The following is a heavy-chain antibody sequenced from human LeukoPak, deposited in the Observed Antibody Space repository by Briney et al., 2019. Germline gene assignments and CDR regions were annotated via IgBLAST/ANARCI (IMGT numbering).Heavy chain of an antibody. CDR2: INHSGST. CDR1: GGSFSGYY. CDR3: ARQRIAAGRFDP. J-gene: IGHJ5*02. D-gene: IGHD6-13*01. V-gene: IGHV4-34*01. Sequence: SETLSLTCAVYGGSFSGYYWSWIRQPPGKGLEWIGEINHSGSTNYNPSLKSRVTISVDTSKNQFSLKLSSVTAADTAVYYCARQRIAAGRFDPWGQGTLVTVSS.